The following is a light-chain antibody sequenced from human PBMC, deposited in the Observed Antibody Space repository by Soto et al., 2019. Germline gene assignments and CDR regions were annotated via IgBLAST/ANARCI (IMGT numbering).Light chain of an antibody. V-gene: IGKV3-20*01. CDR2: GAS. J-gene: IGKJ4*01. CDR3: QQYGSSPLT. CDR1: QSLSSY. Sequence: DIVLTQSPGTLSLSPGESATLSCRASQSLSSYLAWDQQKPGQAPRLLISGASSRATGIPDRISGSGSGTDFTLTISRLEPEDFAVYYCQQYGSSPLTFGGGTKVEIK.